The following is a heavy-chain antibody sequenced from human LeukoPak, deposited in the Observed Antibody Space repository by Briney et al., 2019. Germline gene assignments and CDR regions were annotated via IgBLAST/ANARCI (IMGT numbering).Heavy chain of an antibody. V-gene: IGHV4-59*12. Sequence: SETLSLTCTVSGGSISSYYWSWIRQPPGKGLEWIGYIYYSGSTNYNPSLKSRVTISVDTSKNQFSLNLTSVTAADTALYYCAREGDYDLLTGFFDFWGQGTLVTVSS. D-gene: IGHD3-9*01. CDR1: GGSISSYY. J-gene: IGHJ4*02. CDR2: IYYSGST. CDR3: AREGDYDLLTGFFDF.